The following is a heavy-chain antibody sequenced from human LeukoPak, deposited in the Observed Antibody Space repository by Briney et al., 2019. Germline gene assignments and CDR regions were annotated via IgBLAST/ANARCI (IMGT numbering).Heavy chain of an antibody. J-gene: IGHJ5*02. CDR1: GFTFSSYA. CDR3: VRSSASSGPNCFDP. CDR2: ISSDGDST. D-gene: IGHD3-10*01. Sequence: VQPGGSLRLSCSASGFTFSSYAMHWVRQAPGKGLEYVSAISSDGDSTYNADSVKGRFTISRGNSKNTLYLQMSSLRTEDTAVYYCVRSSASSGPNCFDPWGQGTLVTVSS. V-gene: IGHV3-64D*09.